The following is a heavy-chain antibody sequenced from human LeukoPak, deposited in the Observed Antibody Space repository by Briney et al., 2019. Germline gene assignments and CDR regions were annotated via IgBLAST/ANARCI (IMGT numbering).Heavy chain of an antibody. CDR2: IYSGGST. CDR1: GFTFSSYW. V-gene: IGHV3-53*01. CDR3: ARDVPVPH. Sequence: GGSLRLSCAASGFTFSSYWMHWVRQAPGKGLEWVSVIYSGGSTYYADSVEGRFTISTDNSKNTLYLQMNSLRAEDTAVYYCARDVPVPHWGQGTLVTVSS. J-gene: IGHJ1*01.